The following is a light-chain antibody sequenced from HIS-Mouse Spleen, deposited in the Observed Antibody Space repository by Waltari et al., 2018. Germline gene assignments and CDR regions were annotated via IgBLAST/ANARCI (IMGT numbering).Light chain of an antibody. CDR1: QGISSY. J-gene: IGKJ1*01. V-gene: IGKV1-9*01. CDR3: QQLNSYPPT. CDR2: AAS. Sequence: DIQLTKSPSFLSASVGDRVTLTCRASQGISSYLAWYQQKPGKAPKLLIYAASTLQSGVPSRFSGSGSGTEFTLTISSLQPEDFATYYCQQLNSYPPTFGQGTKVEIK.